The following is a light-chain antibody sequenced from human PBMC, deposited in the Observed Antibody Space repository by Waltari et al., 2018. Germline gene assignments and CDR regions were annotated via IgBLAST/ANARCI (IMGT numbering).Light chain of an antibody. J-gene: IGLJ3*02. CDR3: SSYTSSSTWV. CDR2: DVS. V-gene: IGLV2-14*04. Sequence: WYQQHPGKAPKVMVYDVSKRPSGVSNRFSGSKSGNTASLTISGLQAEDEADYYCSSYTSSSTWVFGGGTKLTVL.